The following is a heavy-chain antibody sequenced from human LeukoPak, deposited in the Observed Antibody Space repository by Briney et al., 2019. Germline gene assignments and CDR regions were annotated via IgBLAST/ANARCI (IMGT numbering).Heavy chain of an antibody. CDR3: ARESVGATYYYYYYKDV. D-gene: IGHD1-26*01. CDR1: GYTFTSYD. Sequence: VASVKVSCKASGYTFTSYDINWVRQATGQGLEWMGWMNPNSGNTGYAQKFQGRVTITRNTSISTAYMELSSLRSEDTAVYYCARESVGATYYYYYYKDVWGKGTTVTVSS. CDR2: MNPNSGNT. J-gene: IGHJ6*03. V-gene: IGHV1-8*03.